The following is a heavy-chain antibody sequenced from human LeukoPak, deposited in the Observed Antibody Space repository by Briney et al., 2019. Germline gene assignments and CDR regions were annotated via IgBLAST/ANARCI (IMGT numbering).Heavy chain of an antibody. CDR1: GFTFSSYG. J-gene: IGHJ4*02. V-gene: IGHV3-23*01. CDR2: ISGSGGNT. Sequence: GGSLRLSCAASGFTFSSYGMSWVRQAPGKGLEWVSSISGSGGNTYYADSVKGRFTISRDNSKNTLFLHMNSLRAEDTAVYYCAKALGGYHFDYWGQGTLVTVSS. CDR3: AKALGGYHFDY. D-gene: IGHD3-16*01.